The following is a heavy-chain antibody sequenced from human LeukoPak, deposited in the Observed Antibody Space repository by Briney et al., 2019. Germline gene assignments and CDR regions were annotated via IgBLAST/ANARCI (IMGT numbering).Heavy chain of an antibody. Sequence: EGSLRLSCAASGFTFSSYGMSRVRQAPGKGLEWVAVISYDGSNKYYADSVKGRFTISRDNSKNTLYLQMNSLRAEDTAVYYCARDPSSSWYSPTPDYWGQGTLVTVSS. CDR1: GFTFSSYG. CDR3: ARDPSSSWYSPTPDY. V-gene: IGHV3-30*03. D-gene: IGHD6-13*01. CDR2: ISYDGSNK. J-gene: IGHJ4*02.